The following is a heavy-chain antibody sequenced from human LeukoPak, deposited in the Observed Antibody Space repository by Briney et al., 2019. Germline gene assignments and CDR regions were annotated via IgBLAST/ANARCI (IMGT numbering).Heavy chain of an antibody. D-gene: IGHD5-12*01. CDR2: IWYDGSNK. CDR3: ARGPSAYPKCFDY. CDR1: GFNFSSFV. J-gene: IGHJ4*02. Sequence: GGSLRLSCAASGFNFSSFVMHWVRQAPGKGLEWVAVIWYDGSNKYYADSVKGRFTISRDNSKNTLYLQMNSLRAEDTAVYYCARGPSAYPKCFDYWGQGSLVSVSS. V-gene: IGHV3-33*01.